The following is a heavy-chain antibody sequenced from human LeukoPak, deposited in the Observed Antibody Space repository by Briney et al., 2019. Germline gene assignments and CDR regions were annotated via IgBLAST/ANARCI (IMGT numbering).Heavy chain of an antibody. D-gene: IGHD3-22*01. V-gene: IGHV1-46*01. J-gene: IGHJ5*02. Sequence: GASVKVSCKASGYTFTSYYMHWVRQAPGQGLEWMGIINPSGGSTSYAQKFQGRVTMTRDTSTSTVYMELSSLRSEDTAVYYCARDYRRSGYLGSLDPWGQGTLVTVSS. CDR1: GYTFTSYY. CDR2: INPSGGST. CDR3: ARDYRRSGYLGSLDP.